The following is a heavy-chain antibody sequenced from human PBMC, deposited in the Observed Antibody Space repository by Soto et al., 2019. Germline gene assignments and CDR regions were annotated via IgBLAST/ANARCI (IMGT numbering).Heavy chain of an antibody. Sequence: ASVKVSCKASGYTFTSYGISWVRQAPGQGLEWMGWISAYNGNTNYAQKLQGRVTMTIDTSTSTAYMELRSLRSDDTAVYYCARDYEQQLVPPWFDPWGQGTLVTVSS. V-gene: IGHV1-18*01. J-gene: IGHJ5*02. D-gene: IGHD6-13*01. CDR1: GYTFTSYG. CDR3: ARDYEQQLVPPWFDP. CDR2: ISAYNGNT.